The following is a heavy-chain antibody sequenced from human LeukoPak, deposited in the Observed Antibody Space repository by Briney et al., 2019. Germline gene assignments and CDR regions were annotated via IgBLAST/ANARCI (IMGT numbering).Heavy chain of an antibody. D-gene: IGHD7-27*01. V-gene: IGHV3-48*02. CDR1: AFTFSDYS. J-gene: IGHJ3*01. CDR3: AREDDSWGPNNLDL. CDR2: IDTGSSTM. Sequence: GGSLRLSCAASAFTFSDYSMNWVRQAPGKGLEWISYIDTGSSTMYYADSVMGRFTISRGNAKESLYLQMNSLRDEDTAVYYCAREDDSWGPNNLDLWGQGTMVTVSS.